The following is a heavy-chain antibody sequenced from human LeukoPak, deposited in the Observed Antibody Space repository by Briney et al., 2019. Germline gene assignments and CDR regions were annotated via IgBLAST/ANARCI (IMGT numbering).Heavy chain of an antibody. V-gene: IGHV3-11*06. Sequence: GGSLRLSCAASGFTFSDYYMSWIRQAPGKGLEWVSYISSSSSYTNYADSVMGRFTISRDNAKNSLYLQMNSLRAEDTAVYYCARDEVYYYGSGSYRYFDYWGQGTLVTVSS. CDR1: GFTFSDYY. J-gene: IGHJ4*02. CDR3: ARDEVYYYGSGSYRYFDY. D-gene: IGHD3-10*01. CDR2: ISSSSSYT.